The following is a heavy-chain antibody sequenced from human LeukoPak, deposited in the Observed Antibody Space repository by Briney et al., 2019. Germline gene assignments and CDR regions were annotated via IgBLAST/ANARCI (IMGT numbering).Heavy chain of an antibody. J-gene: IGHJ6*03. CDR1: GGSISSYY. V-gene: IGHV4-59*12. D-gene: IGHD6-19*01. CDR2: IYYSGST. CDR3: ARGHSSGWWGPYYYYMDV. Sequence: PSETLSLTCTVSGGSISSYYWSWIRQPPGKGLEWIGYIYYSGSTNYNPSLKSRVTISVDTSKNQFSLKLSSVTAADTAVYYCARGHSSGWWGPYYYYMDVWGKGTTVTVSS.